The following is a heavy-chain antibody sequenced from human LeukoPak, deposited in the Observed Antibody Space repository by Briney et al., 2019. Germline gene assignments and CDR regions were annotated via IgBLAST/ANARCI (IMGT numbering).Heavy chain of an antibody. CDR1: GFTFSNYW. J-gene: IGHJ5*02. CDR3: ARAGIDFWSENWFDP. D-gene: IGHD3-3*01. CDR2: IKQDGSEK. Sequence: PGGPLRLSCAASGFTFSNYWMSWVRQAPGKGLEWVANIKQDGSEKYYVDSVKGRLTISRDNAKNSLYLQMNSLIAEDTAVYYCARAGIDFWSENWFDPWGEGTLVTVSS. V-gene: IGHV3-7*03.